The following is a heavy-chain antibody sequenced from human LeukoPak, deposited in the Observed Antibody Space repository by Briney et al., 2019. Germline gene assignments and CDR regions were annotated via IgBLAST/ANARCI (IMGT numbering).Heavy chain of an antibody. V-gene: IGHV1-69*06. J-gene: IGHJ4*02. CDR1: GGTFSSYA. Sequence: SVKVSCKASGGTFSSYAISWVRQAPGQGLEWMGGIIPIFGTANYAQKFQGRVTITADKSTRTAYMELSSLRSEDTAVYYCARPGTYSSSWYGGFDYWGQGTLVTVSS. D-gene: IGHD6-13*01. CDR3: ARPGTYSSSWYGGFDY. CDR2: IIPIFGTA.